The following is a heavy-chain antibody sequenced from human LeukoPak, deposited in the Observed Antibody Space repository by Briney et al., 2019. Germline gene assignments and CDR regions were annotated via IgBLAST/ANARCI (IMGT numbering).Heavy chain of an antibody. Sequence: ASVKVSCKASGYTFTSYDINWVRQATGQGLEWMGWMNPNSGNTGYAQKFQGRVTITRNTSISTAYMELSSLRSEDTAVYYCARGSRRISSSSPKRWFDPWGQGTLVTVSS. CDR3: ARGSRRISSSSPKRWFDP. D-gene: IGHD6-6*01. CDR1: GYTFTSYD. J-gene: IGHJ5*02. V-gene: IGHV1-8*03. CDR2: MNPNSGNT.